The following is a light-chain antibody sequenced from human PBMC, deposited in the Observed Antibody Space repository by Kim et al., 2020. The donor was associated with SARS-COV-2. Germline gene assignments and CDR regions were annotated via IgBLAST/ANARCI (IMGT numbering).Light chain of an antibody. Sequence: QSITISCTGTRSDVGGYNDVSWYQQHPGKAPKLMIYDVSNRPSGVSNRFSGSKSGNTASLTISGLQAEDEADYYCSSYTSSSTLYVFGTGTKVTVL. CDR2: DVS. CDR1: RSDVGGYND. CDR3: SSYTSSSTLYV. J-gene: IGLJ1*01. V-gene: IGLV2-14*03.